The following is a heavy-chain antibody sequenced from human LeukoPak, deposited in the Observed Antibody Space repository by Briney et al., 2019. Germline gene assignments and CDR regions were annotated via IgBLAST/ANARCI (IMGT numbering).Heavy chain of an antibody. CDR2: IHYSGST. CDR3: ARGRRQWLVQAYRNWFDP. Sequence: SETLSLTCTVSGGSISSSSYYWGWIRQPPGKGLEWIGSIHYSGSTNYNPSLKSRVTISVDTSKNQFSLKLSSVTAADTAVYYCARGRRQWLVQAYRNWFDPWGQGTLVTVSS. V-gene: IGHV4-39*07. J-gene: IGHJ5*02. D-gene: IGHD6-19*01. CDR1: GGSISSSSYY.